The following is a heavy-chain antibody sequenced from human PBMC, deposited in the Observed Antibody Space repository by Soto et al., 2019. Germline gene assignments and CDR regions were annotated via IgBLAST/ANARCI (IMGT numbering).Heavy chain of an antibody. J-gene: IGHJ2*01. CDR2: IIPIFGTA. CDR3: ARTTYYDFWSVYYSVYNYHRDRMSGRSQRSSDL. D-gene: IGHD3-3*01. V-gene: IGHV1-69*13. Sequence: SVKVSCKASGGTFSIYAISWVLQAPGEGLEWMGGIIPIFGTANYAQKFQGRVTITADESTSTAYMELSSLRSEDTAVYYCARTTYYDFWSVYYSVYNYHRDRMSGRSQRSSDL. CDR1: GGTFSIYA.